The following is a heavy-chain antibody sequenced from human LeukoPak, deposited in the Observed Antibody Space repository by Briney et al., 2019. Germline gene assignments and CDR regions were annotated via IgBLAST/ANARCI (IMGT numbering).Heavy chain of an antibody. Sequence: ASVKVSCKASGYTFTSYGITWVRQAPGQGLEWMGWISAYNGNTYYAQKLQDRVTMTTDTSTSTAYMKLRSLRSDDTAVYYCARDRRDIAARFDYWGQGTLVTVPS. D-gene: IGHD6-6*01. J-gene: IGHJ4*02. CDR1: GYTFTSYG. CDR3: ARDRRDIAARFDY. V-gene: IGHV1-18*01. CDR2: ISAYNGNT.